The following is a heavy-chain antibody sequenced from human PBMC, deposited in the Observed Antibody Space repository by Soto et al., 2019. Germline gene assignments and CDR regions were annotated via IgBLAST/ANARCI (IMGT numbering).Heavy chain of an antibody. J-gene: IGHJ5*02. D-gene: IGHD2-2*01. V-gene: IGHV4-30-4*01. CDR1: GGSISSGDYY. Sequence: PSETLSLTCTVSGGSISSGDYYWSWIRQPPGKGLEWIGYIYYSGSTYYNPSLKSRVTISVDTSKNQFSLKLSSLTAADTAVYYCARDCSSTSCYRPFDPWGQGTLVTVSS. CDR2: IYYSGST. CDR3: ARDCSSTSCYRPFDP.